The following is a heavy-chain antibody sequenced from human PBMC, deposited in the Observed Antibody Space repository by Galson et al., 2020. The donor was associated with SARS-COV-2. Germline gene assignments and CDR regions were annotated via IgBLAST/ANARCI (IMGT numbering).Heavy chain of an antibody. CDR1: GFDFSTYD. V-gene: IGHV3-23*01. Sequence: GESLKISCEFSGFDFSTYDMSWVRQAPGKGLEWVAGISVSTGARVYADAGKGRFTIPRDDSRNTLYLQMNRLRVDDTAVYYCPAPAARGWYYDKWGRGTLVTVSS. J-gene: IGHJ2*01. D-gene: IGHD2-2*01. CDR3: PAPAARGWYYDK. CDR2: ISVSTGAR.